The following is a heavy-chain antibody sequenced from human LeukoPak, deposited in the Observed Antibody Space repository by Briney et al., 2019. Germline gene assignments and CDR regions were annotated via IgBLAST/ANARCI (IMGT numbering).Heavy chain of an antibody. Sequence: GGSLRLACAASGFTFSSHGMHWVRQAPGKGLEWVAVIWYDGSNKYYADSVKGRFTISRDNSKNTLYLQMNSLRAEDTAVYYCAKTTRGYSLSAFDIWGQGTMVTVSS. D-gene: IGHD5-18*01. V-gene: IGHV3-33*06. J-gene: IGHJ3*02. CDR3: AKTTRGYSLSAFDI. CDR2: IWYDGSNK. CDR1: GFTFSSHG.